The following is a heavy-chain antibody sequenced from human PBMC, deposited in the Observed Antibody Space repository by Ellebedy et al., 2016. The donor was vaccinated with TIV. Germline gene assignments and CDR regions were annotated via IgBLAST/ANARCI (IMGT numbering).Heavy chain of an antibody. J-gene: IGHJ4*02. Sequence: GESLKISCAGSGFTFSFYWMSWVRQAPGKGPEWVANINKDGSEKFYVDSVKGRFTISRDNAKNSLYLQMNSLRDEDTAVYYCASPPGVVALWGQGTLVTVSS. CDR3: ASPPGVVAL. D-gene: IGHD3-10*01. CDR2: INKDGSEK. CDR1: GFTFSFYW. V-gene: IGHV3-7*03.